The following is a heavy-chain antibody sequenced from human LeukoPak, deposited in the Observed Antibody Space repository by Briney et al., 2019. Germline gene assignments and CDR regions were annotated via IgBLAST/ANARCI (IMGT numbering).Heavy chain of an antibody. CDR2: ISGSGGST. CDR3: AKDSDGEGYSYGAEVWYFDY. Sequence: GGSLRLSCAASGFTFSNAWMSWVRQAPGKGLEWVSAISGSGGSTYYADSVKGRFTISRDNSKNTLYLQMNSLRAEDTAVYYCAKDSDGEGYSYGAEVWYFDYWGQGTLVTVSS. V-gene: IGHV3-23*01. J-gene: IGHJ4*02. D-gene: IGHD5-18*01. CDR1: GFTFSNAW.